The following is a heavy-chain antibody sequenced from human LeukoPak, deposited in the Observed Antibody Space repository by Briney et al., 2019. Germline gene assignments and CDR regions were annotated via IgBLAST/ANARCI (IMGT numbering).Heavy chain of an antibody. CDR1: GYSFASYW. J-gene: IGHJ4*02. Sequence: QPGESLKISCKGSGYSFASYWIGWVRQAPGKGLEWVSYISSSSSTIYYADSVKGRFTISRDNAKNSLYLQMNSLRAEDTAVYYCARGPLVWFGELPGDYWGQGTLVTVSS. CDR3: ARGPLVWFGELPGDY. CDR2: ISSSSSTI. D-gene: IGHD3-10*01. V-gene: IGHV3-48*01.